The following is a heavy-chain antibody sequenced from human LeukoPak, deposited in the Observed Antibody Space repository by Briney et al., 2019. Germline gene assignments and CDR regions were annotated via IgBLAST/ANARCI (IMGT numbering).Heavy chain of an antibody. CDR1: GVSISSSNSY. CDR3: ARYITRSYDSSGYYSRSFYFDY. CDR2: IYYSRTT. J-gene: IGHJ4*02. D-gene: IGHD3-22*01. Sequence: PSETLSLTCTVSGVSISSSNSYWGWIRQPPGKGLEWIGNIYYSRTTNYNPSLKSRVTISVDSSKNQFSLKLSSVTAADTAVYYCARYITRSYDSSGYYSRSFYFDYWGQGTLVTVSS. V-gene: IGHV4-39*07.